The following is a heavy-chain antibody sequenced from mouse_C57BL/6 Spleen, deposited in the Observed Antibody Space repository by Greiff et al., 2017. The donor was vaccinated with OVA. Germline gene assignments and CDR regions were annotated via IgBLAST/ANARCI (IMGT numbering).Heavy chain of an antibody. CDR1: GFHIKDYY. V-gene: IGHV14-2*01. CDR2: IDPEDGET. D-gene: IGHD2-3*01. Sequence: VQLQQSGAELVKPGASVKLSCTASGFHIKDYYMHWVKQRTEQGLEWIGRIDPEDGETKYAPKFQGQATITADPSSHTAYLQLSSLTSEDTAVYYCARWVDGYYGAMDDWGQGTSVTVSS. J-gene: IGHJ4*01. CDR3: ARWVDGYYGAMDD.